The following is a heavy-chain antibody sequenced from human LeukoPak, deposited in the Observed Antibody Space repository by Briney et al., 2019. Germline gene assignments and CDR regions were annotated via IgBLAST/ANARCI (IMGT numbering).Heavy chain of an antibody. CDR1: GFAFSTYA. D-gene: IGHD3-10*01. J-gene: IGHJ4*02. CDR3: AKDPELLWFGELKGGFDY. CDR2: ISGSGGST. V-gene: IGHV3-23*01. Sequence: GGSLRLSCAASGFAFSTYAMNWVRQAPGEGLEWGSAISGSGGSTYYADSVKGRFTISRDNSKNTLYLQMNSLRAEDTAVYYCAKDPELLWFGELKGGFDYWGQGTLVTVSS.